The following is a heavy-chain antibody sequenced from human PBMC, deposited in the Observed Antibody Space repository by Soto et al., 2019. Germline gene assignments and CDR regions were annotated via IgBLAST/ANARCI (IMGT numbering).Heavy chain of an antibody. CDR1: GFTFSSAS. V-gene: IGHV3-48*01. CDR3: TGGGGSSGPGY. Sequence: EVQLVGSGGGLVQPGGSLRLSCAASGFTFSSASMNWVRQAPGKGLEWVSFIDTLSSTMYYADSVRGRFTISRDNAKNSLYLQMNRLRAADTAIYYCTGGGGSSGPGYWGQGTLVTVSS. J-gene: IGHJ4*02. D-gene: IGHD3-22*01. CDR2: IDTLSSTM.